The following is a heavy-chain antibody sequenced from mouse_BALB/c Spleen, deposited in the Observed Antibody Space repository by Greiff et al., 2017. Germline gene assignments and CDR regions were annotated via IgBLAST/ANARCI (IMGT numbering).Heavy chain of an antibody. CDR3: ARGGYYDYNAMDY. CDR2: IWGDGST. J-gene: IGHJ4*01. CDR1: GFSLTGYG. Sequence: QGQLKQSGPGLVAPSQSLSITCTVSGFSLTGYGVNWVRQPPGKGLEWLGMIWGDGSTDYNSALKSRLSISKDNSKSQVFLKMNSLQTDDTARYYCARGGYYDYNAMDYWGQGTSVTVSS. V-gene: IGHV2-6-7*01. D-gene: IGHD2-1*01.